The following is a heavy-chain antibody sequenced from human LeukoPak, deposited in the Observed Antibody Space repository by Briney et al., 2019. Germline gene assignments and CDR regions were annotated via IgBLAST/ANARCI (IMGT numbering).Heavy chain of an antibody. CDR1: GFSVSNNY. D-gene: IGHD3-22*01. CDR3: GGYSSLDH. Sequence: GGSLRLFCAASGFSVSNNYMSWVRQAPGKGLGWGSLIYSGGDKRYAASVKGRFTISRDNSKNTLYLQLHSLRVAATPVSSCGGYSSLDHWGQATLLTVSS. J-gene: IGHJ4*02. V-gene: IGHV3-53*01. CDR2: IYSGGDK.